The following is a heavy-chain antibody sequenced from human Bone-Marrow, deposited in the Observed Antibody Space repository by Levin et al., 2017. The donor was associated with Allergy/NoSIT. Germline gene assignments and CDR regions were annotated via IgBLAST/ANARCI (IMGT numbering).Heavy chain of an antibody. Sequence: PGGSLRLSCAASGFTFSSYWMHWVRQAPGKGLVWVSRINSDGSSTSYADSVKGRFTISRDNAKNTLYLQMNSLRAEDTAVYYCARDRLECLWGGDCYIFDYWGQGTLVTVSS. V-gene: IGHV3-74*01. CDR1: GFTFSSYW. CDR2: INSDGSST. J-gene: IGHJ4*02. CDR3: ARDRLECLWGGDCYIFDY. D-gene: IGHD2-21*02.